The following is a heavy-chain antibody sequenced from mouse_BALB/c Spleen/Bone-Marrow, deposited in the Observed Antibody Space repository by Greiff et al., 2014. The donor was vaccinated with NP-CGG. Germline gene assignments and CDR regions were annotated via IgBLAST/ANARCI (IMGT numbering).Heavy chain of an antibody. J-gene: IGHJ2*01. Sequence: QVQLKESGPGLVAPSQSLSITCTVSGFSLTRYGVHWVRQPPGKGLEWLGVIWASGYINYNSALMSRLSISKDNSKSQVFLKMNSLQTDDTAMYYCARDDYDGYFDYWGQGTTLSVSS. CDR2: IWASGYI. CDR3: ARDDYDGYFDY. D-gene: IGHD2-4*01. CDR1: GFSLTRYG. V-gene: IGHV2-9*02.